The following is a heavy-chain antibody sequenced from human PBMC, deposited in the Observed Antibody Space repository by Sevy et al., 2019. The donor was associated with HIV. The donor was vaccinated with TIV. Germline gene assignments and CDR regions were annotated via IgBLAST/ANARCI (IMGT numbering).Heavy chain of an antibody. V-gene: IGHV3-23*01. CDR2: MSGRGGST. J-gene: IGHJ4*02. Sequence: GESLKISCAASGFTFGNYAMSWVRQAPGKGLEWVSGMSGRGGSTDYVDSVKGRFTISRDNSKNTLYLQMNSLRAEDTAIYYCAKDVPDQSWYDDFWSGSPCFDYWGRGTLVTVSS. D-gene: IGHD3-3*01. CDR3: AKDVPDQSWYDDFWSGSPCFDY. CDR1: GFTFGNYA.